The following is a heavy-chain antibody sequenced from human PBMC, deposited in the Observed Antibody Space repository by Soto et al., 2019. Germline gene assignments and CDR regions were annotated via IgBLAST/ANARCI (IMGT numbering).Heavy chain of an antibody. Sequence: PGGSLRLSCAASGFTFSSYAMSWVRQAPGKGLEWVSAISGSGGSTYYADSVKGRFTISRDNSKNTLYLQMNSLRAEDTAVYYCAKDLFRVQLWLLGYWGQGTLVTVSS. CDR3: AKDLFRVQLWLLGY. V-gene: IGHV3-23*01. CDR1: GFTFSSYA. J-gene: IGHJ4*02. CDR2: ISGSGGST. D-gene: IGHD5-18*01.